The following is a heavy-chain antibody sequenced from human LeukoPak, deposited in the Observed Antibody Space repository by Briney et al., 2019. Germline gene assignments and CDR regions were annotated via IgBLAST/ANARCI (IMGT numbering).Heavy chain of an antibody. J-gene: IGHJ4*02. Sequence: SGGSLRLSCEASGLRFSSYWMTWVGQAPGKGLEWAGSINQDGSEEHYVVSVKGRFTDSRDNAKSSLYLQMNSLSVDDTAIYYCATQPAVVSSGWYYFRLWGQGTLAAVST. CDR3: ATQPAVVSSGWYYFRL. CDR2: INQDGSEE. CDR1: GLRFSSYW. D-gene: IGHD6-19*01. V-gene: IGHV3-7*01.